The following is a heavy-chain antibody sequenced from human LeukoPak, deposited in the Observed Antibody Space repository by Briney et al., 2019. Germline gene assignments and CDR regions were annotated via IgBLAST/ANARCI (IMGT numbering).Heavy chain of an antibody. CDR3: AKDSSSWGANYYYGMDV. V-gene: IGHV3-9*01. Sequence: GRSLRLSCAASGFTFDDYAMHWVRQAPGKGLEWVSGISWNSGSIGYADSVKGRFTISRDNAKNSLYLQMNSLRAEDTALYYCAKDSSSWGANYYYGMDVWGQGTTVTVSS. CDR2: ISWNSGSI. D-gene: IGHD6-13*01. J-gene: IGHJ6*02. CDR1: GFTFDDYA.